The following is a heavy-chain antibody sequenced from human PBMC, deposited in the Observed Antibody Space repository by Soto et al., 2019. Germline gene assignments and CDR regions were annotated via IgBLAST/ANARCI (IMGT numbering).Heavy chain of an antibody. CDR3: ARSPGYSSGWYGFYYGMDV. CDR2: VYYSGST. Sequence: PSETLSLTCTVSGGSISGDTYYWAWIRQPPGKGLEWIGTVYYSGSTYYNPSLKSRVTVSVDMSKNQVSLKLSSVTAADTAVYYCARSPGYSSGWYGFYYGMDVWGQGTSVTVSS. D-gene: IGHD6-19*01. V-gene: IGHV4-39*01. J-gene: IGHJ6*01. CDR1: GGSISGDTYY.